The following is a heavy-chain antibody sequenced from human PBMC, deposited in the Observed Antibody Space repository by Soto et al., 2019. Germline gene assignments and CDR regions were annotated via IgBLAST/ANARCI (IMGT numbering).Heavy chain of an antibody. CDR3: ARCIARGLLGP. CDR2: INPDNGNT. D-gene: IGHD2-8*01. CDR1: GYTFTRYT. J-gene: IGHJ5*02. V-gene: IGHV1-3*01. Sequence: ASVQVSCKASGYTFTRYTMNWVRQAPGQRLEWMGWINPDNGNTKSSQKFQDRVIITRDTSASTAYLDLSSLRSEDTAVYYCARCIARGLLGPLGQGTLVTGSS.